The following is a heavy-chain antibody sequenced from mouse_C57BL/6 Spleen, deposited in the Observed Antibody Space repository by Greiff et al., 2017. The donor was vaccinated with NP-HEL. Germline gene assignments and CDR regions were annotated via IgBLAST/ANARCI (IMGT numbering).Heavy chain of an antibody. CDR1: GYTFTDYN. CDR2: INPNNGGT. CDR3: APTAQAAWFAY. J-gene: IGHJ3*01. Sequence: EVQLQQSGPELVKPGASVKMSCKASGYTFTDYNMHWVKQSPGKSLEWIGYINPNNGGTSYNQKFKGKATLTVNKSSSTAYMELRSLTSEDSAVYYCAPTAQAAWFAYWGQGTLVTVSA. D-gene: IGHD3-2*02. V-gene: IGHV1-22*01.